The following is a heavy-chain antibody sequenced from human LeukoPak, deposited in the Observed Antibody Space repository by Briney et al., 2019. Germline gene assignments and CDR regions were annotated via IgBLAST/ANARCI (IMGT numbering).Heavy chain of an antibody. V-gene: IGHV4-38-2*02. J-gene: IGHJ3*02. D-gene: IGHD4-17*01. Sequence: SETLSLTCTVSGYSISSGYYWGWIRQPPGKGLEWIASIYHSGSTYYNPSLKSRVTISVDTSKKQFSLKLSSVTAADTAIYYCTREYGFMTTVFHAFDIWGQGTMVTVSS. CDR3: TREYGFMTTVFHAFDI. CDR1: GYSISSGYY. CDR2: IYHSGST.